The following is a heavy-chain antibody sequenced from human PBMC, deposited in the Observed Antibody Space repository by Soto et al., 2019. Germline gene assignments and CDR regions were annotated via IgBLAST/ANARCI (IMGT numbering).Heavy chain of an antibody. CDR1: GGSISSYY. V-gene: IGHV4-59*01. CDR3: ARDEGYYGPFDY. D-gene: IGHD3-22*01. Sequence: ASETLSLTCTVSGGSISSYYWSWIRQPPGKGLEWIGYIYYSGSTSYNPSLKSRVTISVDTSKNQFSLKLSSVTAADTAVYYRARDEGYYGPFDYWGQGTLVTVSS. J-gene: IGHJ4*02. CDR2: IYYSGST.